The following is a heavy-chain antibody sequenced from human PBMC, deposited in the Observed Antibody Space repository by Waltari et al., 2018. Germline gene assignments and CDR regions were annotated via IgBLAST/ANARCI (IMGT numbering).Heavy chain of an antibody. CDR3: ARGGGWVLDD. D-gene: IGHD6-19*01. J-gene: IGHJ4*02. CDR1: GFTFRSYW. CDR2: IKQDGSEK. V-gene: IGHV3-7*01. Sequence: EVQLVESGGGLVQPGGSLRLSCAASGFTFRSYWMLWVRQAPGKGLEWVANIKQDGSEKYYVDSVKGRFTISRDNAKNSLYLQMNSLGADDTAVYYCARGGGWVLDDWGQGTLVTVSS.